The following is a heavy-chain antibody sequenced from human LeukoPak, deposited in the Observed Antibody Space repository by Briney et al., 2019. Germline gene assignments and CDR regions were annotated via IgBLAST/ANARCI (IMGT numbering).Heavy chain of an antibody. J-gene: IGHJ4*02. CDR2: INSDGSIT. CDR3: ARDSAAHGGY. D-gene: IGHD6-25*01. V-gene: IGHV3-74*01. Sequence: GGSLRLSCAASGFTFTTYWMHWVRQAPGKGLVWVSHINSDGSITSYADSVKGRFTISRDNAKNTLYLQMNSLRAEDTAVYYCARDSAAHGGYWGQGTPVIVSS. CDR1: GFTFTTYW.